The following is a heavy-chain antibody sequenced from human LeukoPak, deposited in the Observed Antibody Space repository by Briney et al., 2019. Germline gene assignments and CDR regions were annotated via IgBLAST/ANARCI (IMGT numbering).Heavy chain of an antibody. D-gene: IGHD3-10*01. Sequence: PSETLSLTCAVYGGSFSGYYWSWIRQPPGKGLEWIGEINHSGSTNYNPSLKSRVTISVDTSKNQFSLKLSSVTAADTAVYYCARRGAIKLLWFGESPHYFDYWGQGTLVTVSS. CDR3: ARRGAIKLLWFGESPHYFDY. CDR1: GGSFSGYY. CDR2: INHSGST. V-gene: IGHV4-34*01. J-gene: IGHJ4*02.